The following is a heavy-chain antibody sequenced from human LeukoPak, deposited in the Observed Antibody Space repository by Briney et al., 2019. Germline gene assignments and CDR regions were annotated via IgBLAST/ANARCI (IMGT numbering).Heavy chain of an antibody. D-gene: IGHD6-6*01. Sequence: GGSLRLSCAASGFTVSSNYMSWVRQAPGKGLEWVSVIYSGGSTYYADSVKGRFTISRDNSKNTLYLQMNSLRAEHTAVYYCARDLYGMGGSSSFPSYYYYMDVWGKGTTVTVSS. CDR2: IYSGGST. CDR1: GFTVSSNY. V-gene: IGHV3-66*02. J-gene: IGHJ6*03. CDR3: ARDLYGMGGSSSFPSYYYYMDV.